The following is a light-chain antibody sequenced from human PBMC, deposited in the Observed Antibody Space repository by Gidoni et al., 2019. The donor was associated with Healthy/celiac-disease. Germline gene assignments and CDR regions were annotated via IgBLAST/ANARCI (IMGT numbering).Light chain of an antibody. V-gene: IGKV3-20*01. J-gene: IGKJ2*01. CDR1: QSVRRSY. Sequence: EIVLNHTPGTLSLSSGETATLPCRASQSVRRSYLAWYQQQPGQAPRLLIYGASSRGTGIPVRFSGSGSGTDFTLTISRLEPEDFAVYYCQKYGSSPTMYTFGQGTKLEIK. CDR2: GAS. CDR3: QKYGSSPTMYT.